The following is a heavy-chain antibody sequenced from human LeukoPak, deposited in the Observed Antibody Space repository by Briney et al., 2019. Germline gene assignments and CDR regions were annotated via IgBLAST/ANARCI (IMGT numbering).Heavy chain of an antibody. CDR2: ISGSGGST. CDR3: AKFLPTHIVVANYYFDY. Sequence: GGSLRLSCAASGFTFSSYAMSWVRQAPGKGLELVSAISGSGGSTYYADSVKGRFTISRDNSKNTLYLQMNSLRAEDTAVYYCAKFLPTHIVVANYYFDYWGQGTLVTVSS. CDR1: GFTFSSYA. V-gene: IGHV3-23*01. D-gene: IGHD2-21*01. J-gene: IGHJ4*02.